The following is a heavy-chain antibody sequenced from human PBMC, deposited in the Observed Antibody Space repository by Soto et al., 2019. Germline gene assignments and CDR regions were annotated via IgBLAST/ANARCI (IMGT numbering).Heavy chain of an antibody. CDR1: GYTFTSYG. V-gene: IGHV1-18*04. CDR3: ARGVLRAARSKYYYYGMDV. D-gene: IGHD6-6*01. J-gene: IGHJ6*02. CDR2: ISAYNGNT. Sequence: ASVKVSCKASGYTFTSYGISWVRQAPGQGREWMGWISAYNGNTNYAQKLQGRVTMTTDTSTSTAYMELRSLRSEDTAVYYCARGVLRAARSKYYYYGMDVWGQGTTVTVPS.